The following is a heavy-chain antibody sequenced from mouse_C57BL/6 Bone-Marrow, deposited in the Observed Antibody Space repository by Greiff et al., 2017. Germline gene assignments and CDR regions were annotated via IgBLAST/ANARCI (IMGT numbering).Heavy chain of an antibody. CDR3: ARETAQATLLMDY. D-gene: IGHD3-2*02. Sequence: VQLQQSGAELVKPGASVKISCKASGYAFSSYWMNWVKQRPGKGLEWIGQLYPGDGDTNYNGKFSGKATLTADKSSSTAYMQLSSLTSEDSAVYFCARETAQATLLMDYWGQGTSGTASS. CDR1: GYAFSSYW. CDR2: LYPGDGDT. V-gene: IGHV1-80*01. J-gene: IGHJ4*01.